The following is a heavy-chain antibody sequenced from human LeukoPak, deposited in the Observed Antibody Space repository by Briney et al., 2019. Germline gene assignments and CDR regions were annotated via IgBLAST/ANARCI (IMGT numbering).Heavy chain of an antibody. CDR3: AKHSSGWYVPASAVYYFDY. J-gene: IGHJ4*02. V-gene: IGHV3-48*03. Sequence: KPGGSLRLPCAASGFTFSSYEMNWVRQAPEKGLEWVSYISSSGSTIYYADSVKGRFTISRDNSKNTLYLQMNSLRAEDTAVYYCAKHSSGWYVPASAVYYFDYWGQGTLVTVPS. CDR1: GFTFSSYE. D-gene: IGHD6-19*01. CDR2: ISSSGSTI.